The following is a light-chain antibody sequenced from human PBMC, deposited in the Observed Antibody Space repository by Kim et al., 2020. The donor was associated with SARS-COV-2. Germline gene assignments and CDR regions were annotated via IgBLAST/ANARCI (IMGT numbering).Light chain of an antibody. V-gene: IGKV2-28*01. J-gene: IGKJ2*01. Sequence: PGSISCRPSQGLLLSHGYSYLVWYLQKPGQSPPLLIYLGSNRAAGVPDRFSGSGSGTDFTLKISRVESEDVGFYYCMQALQTPYTFGQGTKLEI. CDR3: MQALQTPYT. CDR1: QGLLLSHGYSY. CDR2: LGS.